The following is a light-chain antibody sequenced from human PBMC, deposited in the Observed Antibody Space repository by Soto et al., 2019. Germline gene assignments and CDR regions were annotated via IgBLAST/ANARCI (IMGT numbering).Light chain of an antibody. CDR1: QKVNNY. CDR2: AAS. J-gene: IGKJ4*01. V-gene: IGKV3-15*01. Sequence: EIVMTQSPATLSVSPGERATLSSRASQKVNNYLAWYQQKPGQAPRLLIYAASTRATGIPARFSGSGSGTEFTLTISSLQSEDFAVYYCHQHNNWPLTFGGGTKVEIK. CDR3: HQHNNWPLT.